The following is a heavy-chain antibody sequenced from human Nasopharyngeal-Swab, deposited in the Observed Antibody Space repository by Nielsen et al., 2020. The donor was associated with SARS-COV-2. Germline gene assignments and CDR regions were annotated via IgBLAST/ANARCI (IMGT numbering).Heavy chain of an antibody. CDR2: INHSGST. D-gene: IGHD4-23*01. Sequence: SETLSLTCAVYGGSFSGYYWSWIRQPPGKGLEWIGEINHSGSTNYNPSLKSRVTISVDTSKNQFSLKLSSVTAADTAVYYCARVVYGGNLNYYYGMDVWGQGTTVTVSS. V-gene: IGHV4-34*01. CDR3: ARVVYGGNLNYYYGMDV. CDR1: GGSFSGYY. J-gene: IGHJ6*02.